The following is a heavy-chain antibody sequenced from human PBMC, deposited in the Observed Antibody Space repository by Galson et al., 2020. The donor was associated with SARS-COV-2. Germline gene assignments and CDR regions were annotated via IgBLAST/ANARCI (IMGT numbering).Heavy chain of an antibody. J-gene: IGHJ4*02. V-gene: IGHV4-39*01. CDR3: AKHYTTLPADS. Sequence: ETSETLSLTCAVSGGSINSVSYSWGWIRQSPGKGLEWLGSFYYGGNTNYNPSFRSRVTIPIDSSQNQFSLKLSSVTAADTAVYYCAKHYTTLPADSWGQGTLVSVSS. D-gene: IGHD4-17*01. CDR1: GGSINSVSYS. CDR2: FYYGGNT.